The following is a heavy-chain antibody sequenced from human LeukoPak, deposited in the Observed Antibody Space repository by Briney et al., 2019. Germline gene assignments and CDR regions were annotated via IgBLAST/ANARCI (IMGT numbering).Heavy chain of an antibody. V-gene: IGHV4-59*01. D-gene: IGHD6-13*01. J-gene: IGHJ4*02. Sequence: SETLSLTCTVSGGSISSYYWSWIRQPPGKGLEWIGYIYYTGSTNYNPSLKSRVTISVDTSKNQFSLKLSSVTAADTAVYYCARAAAGTDYFDYWGQGTLVTVSS. CDR2: IYYTGST. CDR1: GGSISSYY. CDR3: ARAAAGTDYFDY.